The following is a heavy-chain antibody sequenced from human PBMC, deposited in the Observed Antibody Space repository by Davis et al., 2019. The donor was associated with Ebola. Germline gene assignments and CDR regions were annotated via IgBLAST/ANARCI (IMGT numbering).Heavy chain of an antibody. CDR3: ARGQQLTPDY. CDR1: GFTFSNYW. V-gene: IGHV3-74*01. D-gene: IGHD4-23*01. Sequence: GESLKISCAASGFTFSNYWMHWVRQAPGKGLVWVSRINRDESGTTYADSVKGRFTISRDNAKNMLYLQMDSLRVEDTAVYYCARGQQLTPDYWGQGTLVTVSS. CDR2: INRDESGT. J-gene: IGHJ4*02.